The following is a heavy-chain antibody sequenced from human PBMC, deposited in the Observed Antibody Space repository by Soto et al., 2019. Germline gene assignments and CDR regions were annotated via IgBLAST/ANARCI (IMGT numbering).Heavy chain of an antibody. V-gene: IGHV3-23*01. D-gene: IGHD3-10*01. CDR3: AKYYWPSGSNWFDP. Sequence: EVQLLESGGGLVQPGGSLTLSCAASGFTLSSHDMSWVRQAPGKGLEWISSISGSDGRTYYADSVKGRFTISRDQSKSTLYLQMSSLTVLDTAKYYCAKYYWPSGSNWFDPWGRGTQVTVSS. CDR2: ISGSDGRT. J-gene: IGHJ5*02. CDR1: GFTLSSHD.